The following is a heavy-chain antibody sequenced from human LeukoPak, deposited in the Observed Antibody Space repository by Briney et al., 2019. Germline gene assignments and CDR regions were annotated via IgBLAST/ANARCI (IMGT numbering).Heavy chain of an antibody. Sequence: SVKVSCKASGYTFTSYGISWVRQAPGQGLEWMAGIIPIFGTANYAQKFQGRVTITADESTSTAYMELSSLRSEDTAVYYCGETYSSSWYGWFDPWGQGTLVTVSS. V-gene: IGHV1-69*13. J-gene: IGHJ5*02. CDR2: IIPIFGTA. CDR3: GETYSSSWYGWFDP. CDR1: GYTFTSYG. D-gene: IGHD6-13*01.